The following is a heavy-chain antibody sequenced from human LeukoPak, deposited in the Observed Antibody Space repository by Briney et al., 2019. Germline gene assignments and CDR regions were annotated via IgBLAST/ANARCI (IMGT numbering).Heavy chain of an antibody. D-gene: IGHD5-24*01. CDR3: ARRLEALDAFDV. CDR2: INWNGGST. CDR1: GFTFDDYG. J-gene: IGHJ3*01. Sequence: GGSLRLSCAASGFTFDDYGMSWVRQAPGKGLEWVAGINWNGGSTGYADSVKGRFTISRDNAKNSLYLQMNSLRAEDTALYSCARRLEALDAFDVWGLGTMVTVSS. V-gene: IGHV3-20*04.